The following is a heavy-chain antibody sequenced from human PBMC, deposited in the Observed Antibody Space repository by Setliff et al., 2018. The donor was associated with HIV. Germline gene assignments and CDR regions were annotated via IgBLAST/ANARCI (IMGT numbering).Heavy chain of an antibody. CDR3: ARQPGYSSGWYFTASGFDP. Sequence: SETLSLTCTVSGRSISSSTYYWGWIRQPPGKGLEWIGTIYYSGNTYYNPSLKSRVTISADTSKNEFFLKLTSVTAADTAVYYCARQPGYSSGWYFTASGFDPWGQGTLVTVSS. D-gene: IGHD6-19*01. J-gene: IGHJ5*02. V-gene: IGHV4-39*01. CDR2: IYYSGNT. CDR1: GRSISSSTYY.